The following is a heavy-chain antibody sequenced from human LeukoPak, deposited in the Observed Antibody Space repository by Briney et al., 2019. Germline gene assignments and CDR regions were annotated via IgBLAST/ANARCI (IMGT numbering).Heavy chain of an antibody. D-gene: IGHD2-2*01. Sequence: GASVKVSCKASGGTFSSYTISWVRQAPGQGLEWMGRITPILGIANYAQKFQGRVTITADKSTSTAYMELSSLRSEDTAVYYCARDDPITCSSTSCYENWFDPWGQGTLVTVSS. CDR2: ITPILGIA. V-gene: IGHV1-69*04. J-gene: IGHJ5*02. CDR3: ARDDPITCSSTSCYENWFDP. CDR1: GGTFSSYT.